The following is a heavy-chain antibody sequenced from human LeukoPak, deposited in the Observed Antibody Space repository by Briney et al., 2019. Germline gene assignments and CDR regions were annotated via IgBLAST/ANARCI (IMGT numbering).Heavy chain of an antibody. D-gene: IGHD6-19*01. CDR3: TTDLEAVAGVFDY. V-gene: IGHV3-15*01. CDR1: RVTLSNAW. J-gene: IGHJ4*02. CDR2: IKSKTDGGTT. Sequence: GGSLRLSCAASRVTLSNAWLSWVRQAPGKGREWVGRIKSKTDGGTTDYAAPVKGRFTISRDESKNTLYLQMNSLKTEDTAVYYCTTDLEAVAGVFDYWGQGTLVTVSS.